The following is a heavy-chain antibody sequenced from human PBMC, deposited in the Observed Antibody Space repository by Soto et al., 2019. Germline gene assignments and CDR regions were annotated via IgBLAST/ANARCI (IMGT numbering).Heavy chain of an antibody. CDR3: ARGPYKNWFAP. D-gene: IGHD1-1*01. J-gene: IGHJ5*02. Sequence: ASVKVSCKTSGYTFTAYYIHWVRQAPGQGLEWMGWINPDTGDTRSVRKFQGRVTMTRDTSITTVYMVLSRLTTDDTAVYYCARGPYKNWFAPCGQGTLLTVSS. CDR2: INPDTGDT. CDR1: GYTFTAYY. V-gene: IGHV1-2*02.